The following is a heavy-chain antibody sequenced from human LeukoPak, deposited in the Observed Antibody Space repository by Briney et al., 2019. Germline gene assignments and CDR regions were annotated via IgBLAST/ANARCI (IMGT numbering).Heavy chain of an antibody. J-gene: IGHJ4*02. CDR1: GYTFTSYD. CDR3: ASTPSGWRWFGEGGFDY. V-gene: IGHV1-2*02. CDR2: INPNSGGT. D-gene: IGHD3-10*01. Sequence: EASVKVSCKASGYTFTSYDINWVRQATGQGLEWMGWINPNSGGTNYAQKFQGRVTMTRDTSISTAYMELSRLRSDDTAVYYCASTPSGWRWFGEGGFDYWGQGTLVTVSS.